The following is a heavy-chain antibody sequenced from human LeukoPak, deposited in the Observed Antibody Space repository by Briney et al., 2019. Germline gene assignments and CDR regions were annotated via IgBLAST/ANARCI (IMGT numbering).Heavy chain of an antibody. CDR1: GFTFSSYA. V-gene: IGHV3-15*01. D-gene: IGHD3-3*01. J-gene: IGHJ4*02. Sequence: GGSLRLSCAASGFTFSSYAMHWVRQAPGKGLEWVGRIKSKTDGGTTDYAAPVKGRFTISRDDSKNTLYLQMNSLKTEDTAVYYCTTGFRITIFGVVTPVTDYWGQGTLVTVSS. CDR3: TTGFRITIFGVVTPVTDY. CDR2: IKSKTDGGTT.